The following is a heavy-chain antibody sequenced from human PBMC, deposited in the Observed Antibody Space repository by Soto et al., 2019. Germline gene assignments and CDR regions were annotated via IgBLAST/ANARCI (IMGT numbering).Heavy chain of an antibody. CDR3: AGTMDTAMVPDY. J-gene: IGHJ4*02. D-gene: IGHD5-18*01. Sequence: SETLSLTCAVYGGSFSGYYWSWIRQPPGKGLEWIGEITHSGSTNYNPSLKSRVTISVDTSKNQFSLKLSSVTAADTAVYYCAGTMDTAMVPDYWGQGTLVTVSS. CDR2: ITHSGST. CDR1: GGSFSGYY. V-gene: IGHV4-34*01.